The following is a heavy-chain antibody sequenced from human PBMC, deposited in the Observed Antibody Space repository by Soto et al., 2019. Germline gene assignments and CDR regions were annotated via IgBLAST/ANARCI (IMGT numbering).Heavy chain of an antibody. CDR3: ARDLGYCSGGSCYSGNLADRYFDY. CDR2: ISAYNGNT. D-gene: IGHD2-15*01. J-gene: IGHJ4*02. CDR1: GYTFTSYG. V-gene: IGHV1-18*01. Sequence: QVQLVQSGAEVKKPGASVKVSCKASGYTFTSYGISWVRQAPGQGLEWMGWISAYNGNTNYAQKLQGRVTMTTDTSTSTAYMELRSLRSDDTAVYYCARDLGYCSGGSCYSGNLADRYFDYWGQGTLVTVSS.